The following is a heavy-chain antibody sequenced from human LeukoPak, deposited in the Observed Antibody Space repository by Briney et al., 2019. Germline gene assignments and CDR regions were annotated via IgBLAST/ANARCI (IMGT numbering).Heavy chain of an antibody. CDR3: ARSFRDSYSPYYFDY. D-gene: IGHD4-11*01. V-gene: IGHV1-2*02. CDR1: GYTFTGYY. Sequence: ASVKVSCKASGYTFTGYYMHWVRRAPGQGLEWMGWINPNSGGTNYAQKFQGRVTMTRDTSISTAYMELSRLRSDDTAVYYCARSFRDSYSPYYFDYWGQGTLVTVSS. J-gene: IGHJ4*02. CDR2: INPNSGGT.